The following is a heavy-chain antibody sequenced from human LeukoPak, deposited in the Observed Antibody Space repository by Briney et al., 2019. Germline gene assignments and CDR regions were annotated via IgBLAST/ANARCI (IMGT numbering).Heavy chain of an antibody. J-gene: IGHJ6*03. Sequence: SETLSLTCAVYGGSFSGYYWSWIRQPPGKGLEWIGEINHSGSTNYNPSLKSRVTISGDTSKNQFSLRLSSVTAADTAVYFCARVGYSYVINDWSRTGLGAYPTKYYYHMDVWGKGTTVIVSS. CDR3: ARVGYSYVINDWSRTGLGAYPTKYYYHMDV. CDR1: GGSFSGYY. D-gene: IGHD5-18*01. V-gene: IGHV4-34*01. CDR2: INHSGST.